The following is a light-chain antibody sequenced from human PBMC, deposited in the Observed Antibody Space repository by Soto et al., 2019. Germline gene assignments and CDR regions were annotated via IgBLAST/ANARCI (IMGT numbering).Light chain of an antibody. CDR2: GAS. V-gene: IGKV3-20*01. CDR1: QSVSSTY. CDR3: QHYGSLVLT. J-gene: IGKJ4*01. Sequence: EIVLTQSPGTLSLSPGERATLSCRASQSVSSTYLAWYQQKPGQAPRLLIYGASCRATGIPDRFSGSGSGTDFTLTISRLEPEDFAVYYCQHYGSLVLTFGGGTKVEIK.